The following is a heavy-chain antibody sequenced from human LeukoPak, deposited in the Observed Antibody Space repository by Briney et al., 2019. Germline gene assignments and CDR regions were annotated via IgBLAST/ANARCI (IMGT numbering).Heavy chain of an antibody. CDR2: IYYSGST. J-gene: IGHJ4*02. CDR3: ARDPPIPE. D-gene: IGHD2-21*01. Sequence: PSETLSLTCTVSGGSISTSTYYWGWIRQPPGKGLEWIGSIYYSGSTYYNPSLKSRVTISVDTSKNQLSLKLSSVTAADTAVYYCARDPPIPEWGQGTLVTVSS. CDR1: GGSISTSTYY. V-gene: IGHV4-39*07.